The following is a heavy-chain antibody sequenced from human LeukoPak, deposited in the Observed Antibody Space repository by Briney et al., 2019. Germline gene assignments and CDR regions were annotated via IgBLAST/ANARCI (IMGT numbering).Heavy chain of an antibody. V-gene: IGHV3-23*01. CDR1: GFTFSSYA. Sequence: GGSLRLSCAASGFTFSSYAMSWVRQAPGRGLEWVSAISGSGGSTYYADSVKGRFTISRDNSKNTLYLQMNSLRAEDTAVYYCAKSYRATVTRPWDYWGQGTLVTVSS. J-gene: IGHJ4*02. CDR3: AKSYRATVTRPWDY. CDR2: ISGSGGST. D-gene: IGHD4-11*01.